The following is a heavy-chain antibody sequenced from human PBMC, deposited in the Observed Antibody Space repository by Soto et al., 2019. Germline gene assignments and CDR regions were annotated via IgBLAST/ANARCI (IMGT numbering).Heavy chain of an antibody. CDR1: GYSFAGYW. CDR3: ARGNVANWFGP. CDR2: VYPSDSRT. J-gene: IGHJ5*02. Sequence: GESLKISCEGSGYSFAGYWIVWVRQMPGKGLGWMGIVYPSDSRTKYSPSFEGQVTFSADTSTNTAYLQWTSLKASDTAMYYCARGNVANWFGPWGQGTLVTVSS. V-gene: IGHV5-51*01.